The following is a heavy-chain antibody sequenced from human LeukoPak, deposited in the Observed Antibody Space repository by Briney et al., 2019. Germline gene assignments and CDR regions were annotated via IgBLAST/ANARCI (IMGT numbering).Heavy chain of an antibody. CDR2: IYPGDSDT. J-gene: IGHJ3*02. Sequence: GESLKIFCKCSGYRFTSYWIGWVRQMPGKGLEWMGIIYPGDSDTRYSPSFQGQVTISADKSTSTAYLQWRSLKASDTAMYYCARIRGVTRYHDAFDIWGQGTMVTVSS. CDR1: GYRFTSYW. V-gene: IGHV5-51*01. CDR3: ARIRGVTRYHDAFDI. D-gene: IGHD3-10*01.